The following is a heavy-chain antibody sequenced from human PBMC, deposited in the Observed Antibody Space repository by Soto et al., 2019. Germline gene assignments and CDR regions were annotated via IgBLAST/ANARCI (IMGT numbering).Heavy chain of an antibody. CDR1: GYTFTSYD. J-gene: IGHJ4*02. CDR3: ARGPLLNPRPLYY. Sequence: QVQLVQSGAEVKRPGASVKVSCKASGYTFTSYDINWVRQATGQGLEWMGWMNPNSGNTGYAQKYQGRVTMTRDTSISTAYMELSSLRSEDTAVYYWARGPLLNPRPLYYWGQGTLVTVSS. CDR2: MNPNSGNT. D-gene: IGHD6-6*01. V-gene: IGHV1-8*01.